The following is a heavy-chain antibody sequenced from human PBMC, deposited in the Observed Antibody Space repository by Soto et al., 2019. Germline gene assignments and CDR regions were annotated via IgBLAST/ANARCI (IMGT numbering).Heavy chain of an antibody. D-gene: IGHD2-21*02. CDR3: AKDLSSGVVTAFRH. J-gene: IGHJ1*01. CDR1: GFTFSSYA. CDR2: ISGSGGST. Sequence: EVQLLESGGGLVQPGGSLRLSCAASGFTFSSYAMSWVRQAPGKGLEWVSAISGSGGSTYYADSVKGRFTISRDNYKNALYLLMNSLRAEDTAVYDCAKDLSSGVVTAFRHWGQGTLVTVSS. V-gene: IGHV3-23*01.